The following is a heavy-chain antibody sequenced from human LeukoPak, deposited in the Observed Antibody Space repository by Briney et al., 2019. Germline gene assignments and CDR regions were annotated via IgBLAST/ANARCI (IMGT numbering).Heavy chain of an antibody. CDR2: MNPNSGNT. D-gene: IGHD2-2*01. V-gene: IGHV1-8*01. J-gene: IGHJ5*02. Sequence: GASVKVSRKASGYTFTSYDINWVRQATGQGLEWMGWMNPNSGNTGYAQKFQGRVTMTRNTSISTAYMELSSLRSEDTAVYYCARADCSSTSCSNWFDPWGQGTLVTVSS. CDR3: ARADCSSTSCSNWFDP. CDR1: GYTFTSYD.